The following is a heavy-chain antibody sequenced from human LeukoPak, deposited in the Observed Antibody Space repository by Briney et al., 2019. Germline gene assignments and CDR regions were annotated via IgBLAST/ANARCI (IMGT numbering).Heavy chain of an antibody. V-gene: IGHV1-46*01. CDR2: INPSGGST. CDR3: AHLPYAFDI. Sequence: GASVKVSCKECGYTFTTYYIHWVRQAPGQGLEWMALINPSGGSTHYAQKFQGRVTVTRDTSTSTVYMELTSLRSEDTAVYYCAHLPYAFDIWGQGTMVTVSS. CDR1: GYTFTTYY. J-gene: IGHJ3*02.